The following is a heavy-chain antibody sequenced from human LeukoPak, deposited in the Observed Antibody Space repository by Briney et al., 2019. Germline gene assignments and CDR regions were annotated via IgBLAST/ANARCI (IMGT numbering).Heavy chain of an antibody. J-gene: IGHJ4*02. Sequence: GGSLRLSCAASGFTFSSYWMHWVRQAPGKGLVWVSRINSDGSSTSYADSVKGRFTISRDNAKNTLYLQMNSLRAEDTAVYYCARSSSWYQYYYDSSGHLFDYWGQGTLVTVSS. CDR1: GFTFSSYW. CDR2: INSDGSST. CDR3: ARSSSWYQYYYDSSGHLFDY. D-gene: IGHD3-22*01. V-gene: IGHV3-74*01.